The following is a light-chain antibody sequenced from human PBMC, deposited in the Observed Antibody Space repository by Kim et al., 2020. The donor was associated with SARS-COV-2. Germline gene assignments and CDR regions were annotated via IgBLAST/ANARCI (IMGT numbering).Light chain of an antibody. CDR2: WAS. CDR1: QSVLYSSNNKSY. Sequence: DIVMTQSPDSLAVSLGERATINCKSSQSVLYSSNNKSYLAWYQQKPGQPPKLLIYWASTRESGVPDRFSGSGSGTDFTLTISSLQAEDVSVYYCQQYYSTPWTFGQGTNVDI. J-gene: IGKJ1*01. V-gene: IGKV4-1*01. CDR3: QQYYSTPWT.